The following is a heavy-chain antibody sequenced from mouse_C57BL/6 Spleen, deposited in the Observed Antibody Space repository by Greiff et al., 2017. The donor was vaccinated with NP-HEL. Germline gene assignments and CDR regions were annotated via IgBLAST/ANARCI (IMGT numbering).Heavy chain of an antibody. V-gene: IGHV1-64*01. D-gene: IGHD4-1*02. Sequence: VQLQQPGAELVKPGASVKLSCKASGYTFTSYWMHWVKQRPGQGLEWIGMIHPNSGSTNYNEKFKSKATLTVDKSSSTAYMQLSSLTSEDSAVYYCARSGLSTGTGNYWGQGTTLTVSS. CDR2: IHPNSGST. J-gene: IGHJ2*01. CDR1: GYTFTSYW. CDR3: ARSGLSTGTGNY.